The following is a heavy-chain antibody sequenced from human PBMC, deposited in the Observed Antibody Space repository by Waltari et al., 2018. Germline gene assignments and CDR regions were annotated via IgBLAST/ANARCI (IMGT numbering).Heavy chain of an antibody. CDR2: IYSGGST. J-gene: IGHJ3*02. V-gene: IGHV3-66*02. Sequence: EVQLVESGGGLVQPGGSLRLSCAASGFTVSSNYMSWVRQAPGKGLEWVSVIYSGGSTYYADSVKGRFTISRDNSKNTLYLQMNSLRAEDTAVYYCARDRFSGYEGAFDIWGQGTMVIVSS. CDR1: GFTVSSNY. D-gene: IGHD5-12*01. CDR3: ARDRFSGYEGAFDI.